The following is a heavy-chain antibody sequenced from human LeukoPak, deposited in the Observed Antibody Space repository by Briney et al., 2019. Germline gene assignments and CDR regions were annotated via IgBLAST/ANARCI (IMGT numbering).Heavy chain of an antibody. CDR3: ARQAATAYDYFDY. CDR1: GYSFTTYW. D-gene: IGHD1-1*01. CDR2: IYPGDPDT. J-gene: IGHJ4*02. V-gene: IGHV5-51*01. Sequence: GESLKISCQGSGYSFTTYWIGWVRQMPGKGLEWMGIIYPGDPDTRYNPSFQGQVTISADKSINTAYLQWSTLKASDTAIYYCARQAATAYDYFDYWGQGTLVTVSS.